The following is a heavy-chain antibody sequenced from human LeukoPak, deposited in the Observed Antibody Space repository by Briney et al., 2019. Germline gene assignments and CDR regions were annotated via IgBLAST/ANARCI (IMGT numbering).Heavy chain of an antibody. Sequence: ASAKVSCKASGYTFTGYYMHWVRQAPGQGLEWMGWINPNSGDTNYAQKFQGRVTMTRDTSISTAYMELSRLRSDDTAVYYCARGWDIVGAPPPYWGQGTWSPSPQ. J-gene: IGHJ4*02. D-gene: IGHD1-26*01. V-gene: IGHV1-2*02. CDR1: GYTFTGYY. CDR2: INPNSGDT. CDR3: ARGWDIVGAPPPY.